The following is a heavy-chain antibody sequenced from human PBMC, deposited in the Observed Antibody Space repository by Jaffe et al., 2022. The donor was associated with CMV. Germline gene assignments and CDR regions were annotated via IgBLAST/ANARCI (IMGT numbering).Heavy chain of an antibody. Sequence: EVQLVESGGGLVQPGGSLKLSCAASGFTFSGSAMHWVRQASGKGLEWVGRIRSKANSYATAYAASVKGRFTISRDDSKNTAYLQMNSLKTEDTAVYYCTRHGGYYMDVWGKGTTVTVSS. V-gene: IGHV3-73*01. J-gene: IGHJ6*03. CDR1: GFTFSGSA. CDR2: IRSKANSYAT. D-gene: IGHD3-16*01. CDR3: TRHGGYYMDV.